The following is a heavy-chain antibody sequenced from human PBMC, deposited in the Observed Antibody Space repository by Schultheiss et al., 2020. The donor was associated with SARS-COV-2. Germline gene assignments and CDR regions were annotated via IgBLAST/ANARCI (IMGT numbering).Heavy chain of an antibody. Sequence: GGSLRLSCAASGFTFSNYVMNWVRQAPGKGLEWVSGISASGGSPYYADSVKGRFTMSRDNSKNTLYLQMNSLRAEDTAVYYCANTPGYSPDYWGQGTLVTVSS. D-gene: IGHD5-18*01. J-gene: IGHJ4*02. CDR1: GFTFSNYV. V-gene: IGHV3-23*01. CDR3: ANTPGYSPDY. CDR2: ISASGGSP.